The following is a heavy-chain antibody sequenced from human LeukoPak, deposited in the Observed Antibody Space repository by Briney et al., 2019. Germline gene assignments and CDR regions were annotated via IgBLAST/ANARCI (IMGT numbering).Heavy chain of an antibody. D-gene: IGHD2-21*02. CDR3: ARTAYCSGDCYSFDF. J-gene: IGHJ4*02. CDR1: GGSISNYY. CDR2: IYTSGIT. V-gene: IGHV4-4*07. Sequence: SETLSLTCTVSGGSISNYYWSWIRQPAGKGLEWIGRIYTSGITNYNPSLKSRLTMSIDTSKNQFSLKLSSVTAADTAVYYCARTAYCSGDCYSFDFWGQGTLVTVSS.